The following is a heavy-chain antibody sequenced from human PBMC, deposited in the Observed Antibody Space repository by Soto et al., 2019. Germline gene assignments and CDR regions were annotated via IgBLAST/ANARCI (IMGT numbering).Heavy chain of an antibody. CDR2: INPNSGGT. D-gene: IGHD3-22*01. CDR1: GYTFTGYY. CDR3: ARDQTQGGHYSDYYYYGMDV. V-gene: IGHV1-2*02. J-gene: IGHJ6*02. Sequence: GASVKVSCKASGYTFTGYYMHWVRQAPGQGLEWMGWINPNSGGTNYAQKFQGRVTMTRDTSISTAYMELSRLRSDDTAVYYCARDQTQGGHYSDYYYYGMDVWGQGTTVTVYS.